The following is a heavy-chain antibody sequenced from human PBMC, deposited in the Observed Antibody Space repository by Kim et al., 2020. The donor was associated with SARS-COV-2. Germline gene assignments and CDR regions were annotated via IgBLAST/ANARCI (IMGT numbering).Heavy chain of an antibody. CDR2: IYYSGST. CDR1: GGSISSYY. J-gene: IGHJ4*02. CDR3: ARLFGLGVLRFLEWQGYFDY. V-gene: IGHV4-59*08. D-gene: IGHD3-3*01. Sequence: SETLSLTCTVSGGSISSYYWSWIRQPPGKGLEWFGYIYYSGSTNYNPSLKSRVTISVDTSKNQFSLKLSSVTAADTAVYYCARLFGLGVLRFLEWQGYFDYWGQGTLVTVS.